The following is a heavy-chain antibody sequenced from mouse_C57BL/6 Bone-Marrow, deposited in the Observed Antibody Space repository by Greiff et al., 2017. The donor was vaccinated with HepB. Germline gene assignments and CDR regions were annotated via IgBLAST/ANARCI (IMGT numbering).Heavy chain of an antibody. V-gene: IGHV1-81*01. D-gene: IGHD2-5*01. CDR2: IYPRSGNT. CDR1: GYTFTSYG. Sequence: VQLVESGAELARPGASVKLSCKASGYTFTSYGISWVKQSTGQGLEWIGEIYPRSGNTYYNEKFKGKATLTADKSSSTAYMELRSLTSEDSAVYFCARKDSNYPYAMDYWGQGTSVTVSS. CDR3: ARKDSNYPYAMDY. J-gene: IGHJ4*01.